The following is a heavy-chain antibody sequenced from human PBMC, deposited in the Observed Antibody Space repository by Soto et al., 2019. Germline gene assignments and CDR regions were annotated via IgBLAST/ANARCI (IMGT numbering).Heavy chain of an antibody. CDR2: IYWNDDK. D-gene: IGHD2-15*01. CDR1: GFSLSTSGVG. Sequence: PTLVNPTQTLTLTCTFSGFSLSTSGVGVGWIRQPPGKALEWLALIYWNDDKRYSPSLKSRLTITKDTSKNQVVLTMTNMDPVDTATYYCAHRRGGYCSGGRCYYNYYGMDVWGQGTTVTVSS. V-gene: IGHV2-5*01. CDR3: AHRRGGYCSGGRCYYNYYGMDV. J-gene: IGHJ6*02.